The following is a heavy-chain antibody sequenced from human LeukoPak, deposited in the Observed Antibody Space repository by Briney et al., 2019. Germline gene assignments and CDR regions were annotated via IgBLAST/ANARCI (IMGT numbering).Heavy chain of an antibody. CDR1: GFTFTDYH. J-gene: IGHJ4*02. V-gene: IGHV1-2*02. CDR2: INSGSGDT. CDR3: AREARATADF. D-gene: IGHD1-26*01. Sequence: ASVKVSCNASGFTFTDYHMHWVRQAPGQGLEWMGWINSGSGDTNYAQKFQGRVTVTRDTSIRTTYMELSNLRSDDTAVYYCAREARATADFWGQGTLVTVSS.